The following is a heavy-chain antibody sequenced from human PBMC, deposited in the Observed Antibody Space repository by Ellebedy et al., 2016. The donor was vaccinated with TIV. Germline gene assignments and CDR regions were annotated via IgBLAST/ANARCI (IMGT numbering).Heavy chain of an antibody. Sequence: AASVKVSCKASGYTFTNYDISWVRQAPGQGLEWIGWISTRNGNINFGQKVQGSLTMTTDTSTATAYMELRSLTSDDTAVYYCARPHDYGDYHFDFWGQGTLVTVSS. CDR3: ARPHDYGDYHFDF. CDR2: ISTRNGNI. V-gene: IGHV1-18*04. D-gene: IGHD4-17*01. J-gene: IGHJ4*02. CDR1: GYTFTNYD.